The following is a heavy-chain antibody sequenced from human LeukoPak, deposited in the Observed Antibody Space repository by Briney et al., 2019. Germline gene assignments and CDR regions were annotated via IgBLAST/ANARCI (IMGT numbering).Heavy chain of an antibody. Sequence: SETLSLTCTVSGGSISSSTYYWGWIRQPPGKGLEWIGSIFYSGRTYYNPSLKSRVTISVDTSKNQFSLKLSSVTAADTAVYYCARLSVTDDYWGQGTLVTVSS. J-gene: IGHJ4*02. V-gene: IGHV4-39*07. CDR3: ARLSVTDDY. CDR2: IFYSGRT. D-gene: IGHD5-18*01. CDR1: GGSISSSTYY.